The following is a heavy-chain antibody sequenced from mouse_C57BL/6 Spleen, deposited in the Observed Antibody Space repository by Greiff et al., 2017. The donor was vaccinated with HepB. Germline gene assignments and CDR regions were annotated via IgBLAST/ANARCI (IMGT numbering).Heavy chain of an antibody. Sequence: EVMLVESGGGLVKPGGSLKLSCAASGFTFSSYAMSWVRQTPEKRLEWVATISDGGSYTYYPDNVKGRFTISRDNAKNNLYLQMSHLKSEDTAMYYGARDPLRLQGYAMDYWGQGTSVTVSS. D-gene: IGHD3-2*02. V-gene: IGHV5-4*01. CDR1: GFTFSSYA. J-gene: IGHJ4*01. CDR3: ARDPLRLQGYAMDY. CDR2: ISDGGSYT.